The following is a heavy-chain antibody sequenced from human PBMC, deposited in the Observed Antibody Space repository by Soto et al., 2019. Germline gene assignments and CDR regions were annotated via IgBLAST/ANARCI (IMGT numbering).Heavy chain of an antibody. CDR2: ISGSGGST. CDR1: GFTFSSYA. V-gene: IGHV3-23*01. J-gene: IGHJ4*02. D-gene: IGHD1-26*01. CDR3: AKDLTFIVGATRVTY. Sequence: EVQLLESGGGLVQPGGSLRLSCAASGFTFSSYAMSWVRQAPGKGLERVSAISGSGGSTYYADSVKGRFTISRDNSKNTLYLQMNSLRAEDTAVYYCAKDLTFIVGATRVTYWGQGTLVTVSS.